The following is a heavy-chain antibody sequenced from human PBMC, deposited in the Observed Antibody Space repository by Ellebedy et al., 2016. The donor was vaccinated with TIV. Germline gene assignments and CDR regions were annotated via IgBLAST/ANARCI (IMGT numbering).Heavy chain of an antibody. CDR3: ARCGKQGHGLLWFGEYNTFDY. D-gene: IGHD3-10*01. V-gene: IGHV1-69*13. CDR1: GGTFSSYA. CDR2: IIPIVGTA. Sequence: AASVQVSCKASGGTFSSYAISWVRQAPGQGLEWMGGIIPIVGTANYAQKFQGRVTITADESKSTAYMELSRLRSDDTAVYYCARCGKQGHGLLWFGEYNTFDYWGQGTLVTVSS. J-gene: IGHJ4*02.